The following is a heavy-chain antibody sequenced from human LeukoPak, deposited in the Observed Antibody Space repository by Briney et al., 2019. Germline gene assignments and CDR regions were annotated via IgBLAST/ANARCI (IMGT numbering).Heavy chain of an antibody. CDR2: IRFGSSTM. J-gene: IGHJ4*02. V-gene: IGHV3-48*04. D-gene: IGHD3-9*01. CDR3: GRVSRATGYYYVEF. Sequence: GGSLRLSCAASGFTFSTYSVNWVRQAPGKGLEWVSYIRFGSSTMFYADSVKGRFTITRDDAQNSLHLQMNSLRADDTAVYYCGRVSRATGYYYVEFWGQGTLVTVSS. CDR1: GFTFSTYS.